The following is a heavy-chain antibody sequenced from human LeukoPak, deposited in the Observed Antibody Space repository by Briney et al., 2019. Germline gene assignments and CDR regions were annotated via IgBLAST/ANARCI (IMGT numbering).Heavy chain of an antibody. V-gene: IGHV5-51*01. CDR3: ARRLCSSGWYWFDP. CDR2: IYPGDSDT. D-gene: IGHD6-19*01. J-gene: IGHJ5*02. Sequence: PGESLKISCQGSGYNFSNNWIGWVRQMPGKGLEWMGIIYPGDSDTRYSPSFKGQVTISADKSISTAYLQWDSLKASDTAMYYCARRLCSSGWYWFDPWGQGTLVTVSS. CDR1: GYNFSNNW.